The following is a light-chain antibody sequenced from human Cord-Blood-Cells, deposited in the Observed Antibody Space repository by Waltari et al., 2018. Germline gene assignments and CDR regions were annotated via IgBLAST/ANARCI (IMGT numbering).Light chain of an antibody. CDR2: EGS. CDR3: CSYAGSSTYV. Sequence: SALTQPASASGSPGQSITLSCTGTSSDVGRYNPVSWYQQHPGKAPKLMIYEGSKRPSGVSNRFSGSKSGNTASLTISGLQAEDEADYYCCSYAGSSTYVFGTGTKVTVL. J-gene: IGLJ1*01. V-gene: IGLV2-23*01. CDR1: SSDVGRYNP.